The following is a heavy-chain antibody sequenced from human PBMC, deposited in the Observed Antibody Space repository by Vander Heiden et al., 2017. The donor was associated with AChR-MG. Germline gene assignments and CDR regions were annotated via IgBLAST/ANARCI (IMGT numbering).Heavy chain of an antibody. Sequence: EVQLVESGGGLVQPGRSLRLSCTASGFTFGDYAMSWVRQAPGKGLEWVGFIRSKAYGGTTEYAASVKGRFTISRDDSKSIAYLQMNSLKTEDTAVYYCTRENRGFDPWGQGTLVTVSS. CDR2: IRSKAYGGTT. J-gene: IGHJ5*02. CDR3: TRENRGFDP. CDR1: GFTFGDYA. V-gene: IGHV3-49*04.